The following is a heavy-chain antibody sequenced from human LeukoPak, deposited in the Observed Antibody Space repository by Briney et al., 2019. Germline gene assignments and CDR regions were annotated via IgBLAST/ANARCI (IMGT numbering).Heavy chain of an antibody. D-gene: IGHD6-13*01. CDR1: GYTFTAYY. Sequence: ASVKVSCKASGYTFTAYYIHWVRQAPGQGLEWMGWINSNSGDTEYAQKFQGSVTMTRDTSISTAYMELISDDTAVSYCARGRTIAAPNTGDYVWGQGTLVTVSS. J-gene: IGHJ4*02. CDR3: ARGRTIAAPNTGDYV. CDR2: INSNSGDT. V-gene: IGHV1-2*02.